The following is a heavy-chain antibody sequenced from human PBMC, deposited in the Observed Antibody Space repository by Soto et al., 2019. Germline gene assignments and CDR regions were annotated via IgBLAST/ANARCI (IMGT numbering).Heavy chain of an antibody. D-gene: IGHD3-10*01. CDR3: ARRAGAAYYYGSGNYNWFDP. CDR1: GGSISSYY. CDR2: IYYSGST. J-gene: IGHJ5*02. Sequence: SETLSLTCTVSGGSISSYYWSWIRQPPGKGLEWIGYIYYSGSTNYNPSLKSRVTISVDTSKNQFSLKLSSVTAADTAVYYCARRAGAAYYYGSGNYNWFDPWGQGTLVTVSS. V-gene: IGHV4-59*08.